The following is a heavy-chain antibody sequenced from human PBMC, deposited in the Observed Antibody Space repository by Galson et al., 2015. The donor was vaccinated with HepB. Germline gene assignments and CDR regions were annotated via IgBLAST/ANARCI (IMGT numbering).Heavy chain of an antibody. CDR2: INAGNGNT. CDR3: ARESGYCSSTSCSNWFDP. V-gene: IGHV1-3*01. J-gene: IGHJ5*02. CDR1: GYTLTSYA. Sequence: SVKVSCKASGYTLTSYAMHWVRQAPGQRLEWMGWINAGNGNTKYSQKFQGRVTITRDTSASTAYMELSSLRSEDTAVYYCARESGYCSSTSCSNWFDPWGQGTLVTVSS. D-gene: IGHD2-2*03.